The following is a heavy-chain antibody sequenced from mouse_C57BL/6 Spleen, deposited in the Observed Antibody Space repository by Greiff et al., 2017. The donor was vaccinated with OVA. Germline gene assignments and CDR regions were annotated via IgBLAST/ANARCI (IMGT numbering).Heavy chain of an antibody. D-gene: IGHD1-1*01. V-gene: IGHV1-26*01. CDR2: INPNNGGT. CDR1: GYTFTDYY. J-gene: IGHJ2*01. CDR3: ARPPLGSPGDFDY. Sequence: EVKLQQSGPELVKPGASVKISCKASGYTFTDYYMNWVKQSHGKSLEWIGDINPNNGGTSYNQKFKGKATLTVDKSSSTAYMELRSLTSEDSAVYYCARPPLGSPGDFDYWGQGTTLTVSS.